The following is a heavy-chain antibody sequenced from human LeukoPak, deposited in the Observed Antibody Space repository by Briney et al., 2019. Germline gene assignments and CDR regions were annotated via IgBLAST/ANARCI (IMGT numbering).Heavy chain of an antibody. V-gene: IGHV3-21*01. Sequence: SVKGRFTISRDNAKNSLYLQMSSLRAEDTAVYYCARQPDYYDSSGYFYYYCYYMDVWGKGTTVTVSS. J-gene: IGHJ6*03. D-gene: IGHD3-22*01. CDR3: ARQPDYYDSSGYFYYYCYYMDV.